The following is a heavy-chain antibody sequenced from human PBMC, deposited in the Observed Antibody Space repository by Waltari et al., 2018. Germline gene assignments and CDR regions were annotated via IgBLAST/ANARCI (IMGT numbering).Heavy chain of an antibody. Sequence: QLQLQESGPGLVKPSETLSLTCTVSGGSISSSSYYWGWIRQPPGKGLEWIGSIYYSGSTYSNPSLKSRVTISVDTSKNQFSLKLSSVTAADTAVYYCARHEGVDDYVWGSYRFGDAFDIWGQGTMVIVSS. CDR3: ARHEGVDDYVWGSYRFGDAFDI. V-gene: IGHV4-39*01. CDR1: GGSISSSSYY. D-gene: IGHD3-16*02. J-gene: IGHJ3*02. CDR2: IYYSGST.